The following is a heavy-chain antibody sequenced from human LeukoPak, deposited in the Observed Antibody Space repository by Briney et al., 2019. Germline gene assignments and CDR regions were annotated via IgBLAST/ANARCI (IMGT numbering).Heavy chain of an antibody. CDR1: GFTLSDYY. D-gene: IGHD2-8*01. Sequence: PGGSLRLSCAASGFTLSDYYMSWIRQAPGKGLEWGSFISSSGSPIYYAESVKGRFTISRDNAKNPLYLQMNSLRAEDAAVYYCARGTFALIEVVDYWGQGTVVTVSS. V-gene: IGHV3-11*04. CDR3: ARGTFALIEVVDY. J-gene: IGHJ4*02. CDR2: ISSSGSPI.